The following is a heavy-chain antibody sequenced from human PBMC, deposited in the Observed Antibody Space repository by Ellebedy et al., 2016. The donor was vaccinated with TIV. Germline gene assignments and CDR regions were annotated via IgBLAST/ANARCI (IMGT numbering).Heavy chain of an antibody. J-gene: IGHJ4*02. V-gene: IGHV3-30*04. CDR3: ASLGGYGNLPLGY. CDR1: GFILSRFT. D-gene: IGHD2-15*01. Sequence: PGGSLRLSCAASGFILSRFTMHWVRQAPGKGLEWVAVMSFDGRNTDYADCVKGRFTISRDKSKDTLYLQMNSLRADDTAVYFCASLGGYGNLPLGYWGQGALVTVSS. CDR2: MSFDGRNT.